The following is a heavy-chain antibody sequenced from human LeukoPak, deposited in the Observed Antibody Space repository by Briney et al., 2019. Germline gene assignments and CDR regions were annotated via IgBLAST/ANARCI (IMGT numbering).Heavy chain of an antibody. CDR2: IYYSGST. V-gene: IGHV4-59*01. CDR1: GGSISSYY. CDR3: ARAETTVVNPEGFDY. J-gene: IGHJ4*02. Sequence: SETLSLTCTVSGGSISSYYWSWIRQPPGKGLEWIGYIYYSGSTNYNPSLKSRVTISVDTSKNQFSLKLSSVTAADTAVYYCARAETTVVNPEGFDYWGQGTLVTVSS. D-gene: IGHD4-23*01.